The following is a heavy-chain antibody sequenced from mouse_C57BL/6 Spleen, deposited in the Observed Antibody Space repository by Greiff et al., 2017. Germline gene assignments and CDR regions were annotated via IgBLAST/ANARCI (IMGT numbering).Heavy chain of an antibody. J-gene: IGHJ3*01. D-gene: IGHD1-1*01. CDR2: INPDSSTI. Sequence: EVQLQQSGGGLVQPGGSLKLSCAASGIDFSRYWMSWVRRAPGKGLEWIGEINPDSSTINYAPSLKDKFIISRDNAKNTLYLQMSKVRSEDTALYYCARVITTERGAWFAYWGQGTLVTVSA. CDR1: GIDFSRYW. CDR3: ARVITTERGAWFAY. V-gene: IGHV4-1*01.